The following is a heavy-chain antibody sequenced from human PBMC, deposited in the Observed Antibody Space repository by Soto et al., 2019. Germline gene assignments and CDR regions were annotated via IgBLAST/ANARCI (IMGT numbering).Heavy chain of an antibody. J-gene: IGHJ4*02. V-gene: IGHV1-69*08. D-gene: IGHD3-10*01. CDR3: TRDWEITVSTWSFGGF. CDR1: GGTFSPYT. CDR2: IIPFHGVT. Sequence: QVQLVQSGAEVKKPGSSVKVSCKASGGTFSPYTINWVRQAPGQGLEWMGRIIPFHGVTNYAQKFQARHTITADKATSTAYMELSGLRFEDTAMYYCTRDWEITVSTWSFGGFWGRGTLVTVSS.